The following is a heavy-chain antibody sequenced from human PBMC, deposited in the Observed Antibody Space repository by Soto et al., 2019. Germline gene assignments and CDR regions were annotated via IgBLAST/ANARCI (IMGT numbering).Heavy chain of an antibody. J-gene: IGHJ4*02. CDR1: GYSFTNFS. CDR3: ARGRTPIDY. CDR2: ISAYNGNT. V-gene: IGHV1-18*01. Sequence: QVQLVQSGAEVKKPGASVKVSCKTSGYSFTNFSLSWVRHAPGQGLEWMGWISAYNGNTNYAQNFQGRVTMTTDTATSSAYMELRSLRSDDTAVYYCARGRTPIDYWGQGTLVTVSS. D-gene: IGHD2-15*01.